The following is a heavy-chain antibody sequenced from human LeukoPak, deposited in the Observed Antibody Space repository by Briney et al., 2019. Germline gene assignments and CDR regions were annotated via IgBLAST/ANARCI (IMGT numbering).Heavy chain of an antibody. CDR2: IYYSGST. CDR3: ARERAPNYYYGMDV. Sequence: SETLSLTCTVSGGSISSYYWSWIQQPPGKGLEWIGYIYYSGSTNYNPSLKSRVTISVDTSKNQFSLKLSSVTAADTAVYYCARERAPNYYYGMDVWGQGTTVTVSS. J-gene: IGHJ6*02. CDR1: GGSISSYY. V-gene: IGHV4-59*01.